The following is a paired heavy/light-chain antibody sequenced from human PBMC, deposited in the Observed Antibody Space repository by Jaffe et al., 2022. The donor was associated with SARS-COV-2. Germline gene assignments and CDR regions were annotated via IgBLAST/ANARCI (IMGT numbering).Light chain of an antibody. V-gene: IGLV1-44*01. CDR2: SNN. Sequence: QSVLTQPPSASGTPGQRVTISCSGSSSNIGSNTVNWYQQLPGTAPKLLIYSNNQRPSGVPDRFSGSKSGTSASLAISGLQSEDEADYYCAAWDDSLNGVQVVFGGGTKLTVL. CDR1: SSNIGSNT. CDR3: AAWDDSLNGVQVV. J-gene: IGLJ2*01.
Heavy chain of an antibody. D-gene: IGHD3-10*01. CDR1: GFTFSSYG. CDR2: IWYDGSNK. Sequence: QVQLVESGGGVVQPGRSLRLSCAASGFTFSSYGMHWVRQAPGKGLEWVAVIWYDGSNKYYADSVKGRFTISRDNSKNTLYLQMNSLRAEDTAVYYCARDLIGSLGTAMVTSLRGFGELGIDYWGQGTLVTVSS. V-gene: IGHV3-33*01. J-gene: IGHJ4*02. CDR3: ARDLIGSLGTAMVTSLRGFGELGIDY.